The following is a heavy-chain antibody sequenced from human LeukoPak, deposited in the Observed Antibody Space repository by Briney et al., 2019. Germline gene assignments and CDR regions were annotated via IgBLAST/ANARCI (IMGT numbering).Heavy chain of an antibody. V-gene: IGHV4-59*01. J-gene: IGHJ4*02. Sequence: SSETLSLTCTVSGGSINSYYWSWIRQPPGKGLEWIAYIYYSGSTSYNPSLKSRVTISVDTSKNQFSLKLNPVTAADTAMYYCARLFHPALSGNYPFDYWGQGTLVTVSS. CDR1: GGSINSYY. CDR2: IYYSGST. CDR3: ARLFHPALSGNYPFDY. D-gene: IGHD1-26*01.